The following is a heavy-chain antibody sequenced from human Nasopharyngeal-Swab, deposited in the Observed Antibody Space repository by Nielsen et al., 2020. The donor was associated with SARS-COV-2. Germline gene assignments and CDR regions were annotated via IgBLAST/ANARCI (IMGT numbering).Heavy chain of an antibody. V-gene: IGHV1-18*01. Sequence: GESLKISCAASGFTFTSYGISWVRQAPGQGLEWMGWISAYNGNTNYAQKPQGRVTMTTDTSTSTAYMELRSLRSDDTAVYYCVVTVTTQAYYYYYGMDVWGQGTTVTVSS. J-gene: IGHJ6*02. CDR1: GFTFTSYG. CDR3: VVTVTTQAYYYYYGMDV. CDR2: ISAYNGNT. D-gene: IGHD4-17*01.